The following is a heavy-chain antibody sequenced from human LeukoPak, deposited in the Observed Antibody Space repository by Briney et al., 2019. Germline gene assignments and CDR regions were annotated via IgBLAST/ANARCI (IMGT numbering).Heavy chain of an antibody. J-gene: IGHJ2*01. CDR1: GFTFNTYA. Sequence: PGGSLRLSCAASGFTFNTYAMSWVRQAPGKGLEWVSAISGSGGSTYYADSVKGRFTVSRDNSKNTLYLQMNSLRAEDTAVYYCAKDAVTSPFWYFDLWGRGTLVTVSS. D-gene: IGHD4-17*01. CDR2: ISGSGGST. CDR3: AKDAVTSPFWYFDL. V-gene: IGHV3-23*01.